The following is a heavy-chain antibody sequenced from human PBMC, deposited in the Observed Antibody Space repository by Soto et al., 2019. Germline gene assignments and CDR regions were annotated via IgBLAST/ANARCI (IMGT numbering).Heavy chain of an antibody. V-gene: IGHV1-69*08. CDR3: ARDWKRELRGGALDY. J-gene: IGHJ4*02. CDR2: IIPILGIA. Sequence: QVQLVQSGAEVKKPGSSVKVSCKASGGTFSSYTISWVRQAPGQGLEWMGRIIPILGIANYAQKFQGRVTITADKPTSTAYMELSSLRSEDTAVYYCARDWKRELRGGALDYWGQGTLVTVSS. D-gene: IGHD1-26*01. CDR1: GGTFSSYT.